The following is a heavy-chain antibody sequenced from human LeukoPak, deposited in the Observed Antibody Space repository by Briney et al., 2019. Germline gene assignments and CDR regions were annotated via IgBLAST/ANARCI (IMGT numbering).Heavy chain of an antibody. Sequence: SETLSLTCAVYGGSFSGYYWSWIRQPPGKGLEWIGEINHSGSTNYNPPLKSRVTISVDTSKNQFSLKLSSVTAADTAVYYCARGDWSGYFPLPPYYYYYGMDVWGQGTTVTVSS. V-gene: IGHV4-34*01. J-gene: IGHJ6*02. D-gene: IGHD3-3*01. CDR2: INHSGST. CDR1: GGSFSGYY. CDR3: ARGDWSGYFPLPPYYYYYGMDV.